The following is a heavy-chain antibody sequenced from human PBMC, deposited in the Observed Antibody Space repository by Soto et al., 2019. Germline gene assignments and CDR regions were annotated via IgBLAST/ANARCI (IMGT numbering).Heavy chain of an antibody. V-gene: IGHV5-51*01. D-gene: IGHD6-13*01. CDR1: GYSFTSYC. CDR2: IYPGDSDT. Sequence: GESLKISCKGSGYSFTSYCIGWVRQMPGKGLEWMGIIYPGDSDTRYSPSFQGQVTISADKSISTAYLQWSSLKASDTAMYYCARYSRPYYYYYGMDVWGQGTTVTVSS. J-gene: IGHJ6*02. CDR3: ARYSRPYYYYYGMDV.